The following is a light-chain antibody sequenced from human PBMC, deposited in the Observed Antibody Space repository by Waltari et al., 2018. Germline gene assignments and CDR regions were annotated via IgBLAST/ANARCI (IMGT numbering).Light chain of an antibody. Sequence: QSALTQPASVSGSPGKAIIISCTGTGSDVGGYDYVSWYHQYPGKAPRLIIYDVYNRPSGVSNRFSGSKSDNTASLTISGLQAEDESVYYCSSYTSSGVVFGGGTKLTVL. CDR3: SSYTSSGVV. J-gene: IGLJ2*01. CDR1: GSDVGGYDY. V-gene: IGLV2-14*01. CDR2: DVY.